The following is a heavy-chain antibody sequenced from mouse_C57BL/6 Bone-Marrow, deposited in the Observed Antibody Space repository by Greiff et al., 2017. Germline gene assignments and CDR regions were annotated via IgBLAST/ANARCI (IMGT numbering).Heavy chain of an antibody. CDR1: GYTFTSSW. D-gene: IGHD2-3*01. J-gene: IGHJ3*01. CDR2: IHTNSGST. CDR3: ASNDGPWFAY. Sequence: VQLQQPGAELVKPGASVKLSCKASGYTFTSSWMHWVKQRPGQGLEWIGMIHTNSGSTNYNEKFKSKATLTVDKSSSTAYMQLISLTSEDSAVYYCASNDGPWFAYWRQGTLVTVSA. V-gene: IGHV1-64*01.